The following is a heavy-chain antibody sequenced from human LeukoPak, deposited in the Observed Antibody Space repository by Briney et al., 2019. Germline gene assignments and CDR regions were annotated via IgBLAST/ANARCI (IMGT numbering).Heavy chain of an antibody. V-gene: IGHV3-23*01. CDR1: GFTFSSYA. CDR3: AKDLVAVAGNDFDY. Sequence: GGSLRLSCAASGFTFSSYAMSWVRHAPGKGLEWGSAISGSGGSKYYADSVKGRFTISRDNSKNTLYLQMNSLRAEDTAVYYCAKDLVAVAGNDFDYWGQGTLVTVSS. D-gene: IGHD6-19*01. J-gene: IGHJ4*02. CDR2: ISGSGGSK.